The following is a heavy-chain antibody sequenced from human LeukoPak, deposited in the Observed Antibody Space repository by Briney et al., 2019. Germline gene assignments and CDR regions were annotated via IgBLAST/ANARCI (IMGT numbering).Heavy chain of an antibody. Sequence: GGSLRLSCAGSGFTFSSYAMSWVRQAPGKGLEWVSAISGSGGSTYYADSVKGRFTISRDNSKNTLYLQMNSLRAEDTAVYYCAKVRLQLYYFDYWRQGTLVTVSS. J-gene: IGHJ4*02. CDR2: ISGSGGST. CDR3: AKVRLQLYYFDY. V-gene: IGHV3-23*01. D-gene: IGHD1-1*01. CDR1: GFTFSSYA.